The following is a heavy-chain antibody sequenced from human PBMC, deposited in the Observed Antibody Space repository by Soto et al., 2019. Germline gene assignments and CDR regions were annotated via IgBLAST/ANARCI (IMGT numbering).Heavy chain of an antibody. CDR1: GGSISSYY. D-gene: IGHD2-8*02. CDR3: ARDKITGLFDY. J-gene: IGHJ4*02. Sequence: SETLSLTCTGSGGSISSYYWSWIRQPPGKGLEWIGEINHSGSTNYNPSLKSRVTISVDTSKNQFSLKLTSVTAADTAVYYCARDKITGLFDYWGQGTLVTVS. V-gene: IGHV4-59*12. CDR2: INHSGST.